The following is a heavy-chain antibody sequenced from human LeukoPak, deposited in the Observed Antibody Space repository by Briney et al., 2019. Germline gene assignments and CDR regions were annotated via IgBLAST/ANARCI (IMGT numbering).Heavy chain of an antibody. J-gene: IGHJ4*02. Sequence: SETLSLTCTVSDGSISSTSNYWGWIRQPPGKGLEWIGSIYYSGSTYYNPSLKSRVTISVDTSKNQFSLKLSSVTAADTAVYYCARGGYLFGFWGQGTLVTVSS. V-gene: IGHV4-39*07. CDR1: DGSISSTSNY. CDR3: ARGGYLFGF. D-gene: IGHD3-22*01. CDR2: IYYSGST.